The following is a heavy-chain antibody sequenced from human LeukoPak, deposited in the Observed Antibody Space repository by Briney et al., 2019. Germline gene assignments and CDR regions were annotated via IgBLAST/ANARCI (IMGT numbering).Heavy chain of an antibody. V-gene: IGHV3-74*01. CDR3: VRDYQFIQEV. CDR2: ISTDGKST. CDR1: GSTFSNYW. Sequence: PGGSLRLSCVASGSTFSNYWMLWVRQAPGKGLMWVSLISTDGKSTRYAESVKGRFTISRDNAKNALYLQMDILRAEETALYFCVRDYQFIQEVWGQGTTVTVSS. D-gene: IGHD2-2*01. J-gene: IGHJ6*02.